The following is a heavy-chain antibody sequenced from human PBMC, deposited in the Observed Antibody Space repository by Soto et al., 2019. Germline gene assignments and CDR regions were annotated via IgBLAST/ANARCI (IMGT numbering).Heavy chain of an antibody. D-gene: IGHD2-21*02. V-gene: IGHV3-48*01. CDR1: GFTFSSYS. CDR3: ARAGKVTPLYYYYGMDV. J-gene: IGHJ6*02. Sequence: EVQLVESGGGLVRPGGSLRLSCAASGFTFSSYSMNWVRQAPGKGLEWVSYISSSSSTIYYADSVKGRFTISRDNAKNSLHLQMNSLRAEDTAVYYCARAGKVTPLYYYYGMDVWGQGTTVTVSS. CDR2: ISSSSSTI.